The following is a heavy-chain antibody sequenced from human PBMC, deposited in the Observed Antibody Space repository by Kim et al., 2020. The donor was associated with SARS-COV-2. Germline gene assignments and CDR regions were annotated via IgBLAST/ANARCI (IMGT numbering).Heavy chain of an antibody. CDR3: AKDRTMVRGGYYFDY. V-gene: IGHV3-23*01. CDR2: ISGSGGST. D-gene: IGHD3-10*01. CDR1: GFTFSSYA. Sequence: GGSLRLSCAASGFTFSSYAMSWVRQAPGKGLEWVSAISGSGGSTYYADSVKGRFTISRDNSKNTLYLQMNSLRAEDTAVYYCAKDRTMVRGGYYFDYWGQGTLVTVSS. J-gene: IGHJ4*02.